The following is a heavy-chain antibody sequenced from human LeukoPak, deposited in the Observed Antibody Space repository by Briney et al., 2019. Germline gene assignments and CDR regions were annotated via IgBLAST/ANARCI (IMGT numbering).Heavy chain of an antibody. CDR2: IYYSGST. CDR3: ARDSPHSYGYGYYGMDV. Sequence: SETLSLTCTVSGGSISSYYWSWIRQPPGKGLEWIGYIYYSGSTNYNPSLKSRVTISVDTSKNQFSLKLSSVTAADTAVYYCARDSPHSYGYGYYGMDVWGQGTTVTVSS. CDR1: GGSISSYY. V-gene: IGHV4-59*01. J-gene: IGHJ6*02. D-gene: IGHD5-18*01.